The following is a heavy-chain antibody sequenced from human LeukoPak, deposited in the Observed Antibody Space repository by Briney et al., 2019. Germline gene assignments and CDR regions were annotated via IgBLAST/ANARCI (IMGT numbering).Heavy chain of an antibody. CDR1: GFTFSSYS. CDR2: ISSSSSHI. Sequence: GGSLRLSCAASGFTFSSYSMNWVRQAPGKGLEWVSSISSSSSHIYYADSVKGRFTISRDNAKNSLYLQMNSLRAEDTAVYYCARHWGYYYMDVWGKGTTVTVSS. CDR3: ARHWGYYYMDV. V-gene: IGHV3-21*01. D-gene: IGHD7-27*01. J-gene: IGHJ6*03.